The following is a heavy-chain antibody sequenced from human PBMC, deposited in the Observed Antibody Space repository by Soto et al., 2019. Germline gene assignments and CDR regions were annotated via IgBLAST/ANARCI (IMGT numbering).Heavy chain of an antibody. D-gene: IGHD5-18*01. CDR1: GGTFSSYA. Sequence: QVQLVQSGAEVKKPGSSVKVSCKASGGTFSSYAISWVRQAPGQGLDWMGGIIPIFGTANYAQKFQGRVTITADESTSTAYIEMSSLRYEDTVVYYCARDSSGYSYGHGFYYYYGMDVWGQGTTVTVSS. V-gene: IGHV1-69*01. CDR2: IIPIFGTA. J-gene: IGHJ6*02. CDR3: ARDSSGYSYGHGFYYYYGMDV.